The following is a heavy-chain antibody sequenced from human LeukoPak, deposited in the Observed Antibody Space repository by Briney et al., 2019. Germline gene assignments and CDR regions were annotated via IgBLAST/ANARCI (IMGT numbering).Heavy chain of an antibody. CDR3: ARGHTDFDY. CDR2: INPNSGGT. CDR1: GYTFTSYG. J-gene: IGHJ4*02. V-gene: IGHV1-2*06. Sequence: ASVKVSCKASGYTFTSYGISWVRQAPGQGLEWMGRINPNSGGTNYAQKFQGRVTMTRDTSISTAYMELSRLRSDDTAVYYCARGHTDFDYWGQGTLVTVSS.